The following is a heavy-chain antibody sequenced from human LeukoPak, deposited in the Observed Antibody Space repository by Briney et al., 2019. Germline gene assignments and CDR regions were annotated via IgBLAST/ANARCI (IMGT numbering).Heavy chain of an antibody. CDR1: GFTFSSYE. D-gene: IGHD4-23*01. Sequence: PGGSLRLSCAASGFTFSSYEMNWVRQAPGKGLEWVSYISSSGSTIYYADSVKGRFTISRDNSKNTLHLQMNILRAEDTAAYYCAKLGGNVAFWGQGTLVTVSS. CDR3: AKLGGNVAF. CDR2: ISSSGSTI. V-gene: IGHV3-48*03. J-gene: IGHJ4*02.